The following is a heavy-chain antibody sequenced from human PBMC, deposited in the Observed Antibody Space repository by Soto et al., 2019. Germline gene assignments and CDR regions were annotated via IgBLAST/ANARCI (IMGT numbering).Heavy chain of an antibody. Sequence: QVQLVQSGAEVKKPGSSVKVSCKASGGTFSTYTISWVRQAPGQGLEWMGRITPILRITNYAQNFQGRVTVTADKSTSTAYMELSSLRSEDTAVYYCAKDQGQSIAVAGRMGCLDSWGQGTLVTVSS. CDR1: GGTFSTYT. D-gene: IGHD6-19*01. CDR2: ITPILRIT. V-gene: IGHV1-69*08. CDR3: AKDQGQSIAVAGRMGCLDS. J-gene: IGHJ5*01.